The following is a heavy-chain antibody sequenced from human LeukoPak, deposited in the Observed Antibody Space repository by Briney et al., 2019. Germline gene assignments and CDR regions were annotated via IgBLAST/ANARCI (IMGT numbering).Heavy chain of an antibody. CDR2: INHSGST. J-gene: IGHJ4*02. CDR1: GGSFSGYY. Sequence: MPSETLSLTCAVYGGSFSGYYWSWIRQPPGKGLEWIGEINHSGSTNYNPSLKSRVTISVDTSKNQFSLKLSSVTAADTAVYYCARTDYDYVWGSYRYPPYFDYWGQGTLVTVSS. CDR3: ARTDYDYVWGSYRYPPYFDY. V-gene: IGHV4-34*01. D-gene: IGHD3-16*02.